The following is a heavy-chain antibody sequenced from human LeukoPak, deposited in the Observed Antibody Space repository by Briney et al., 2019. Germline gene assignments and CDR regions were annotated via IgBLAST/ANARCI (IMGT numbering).Heavy chain of an antibody. V-gene: IGHV4-59*12. J-gene: IGHJ4*02. Sequence: SETLSLTCTVSGGSISSYYWSWLRQPPGKGLVWIGYIYHSGSTYYNPSLKSRVTISVDRSKNQFSLRLSSVTAADTAVYCCARGSVWELCPSFDYWGQGTLVTVSS. CDR1: GGSISSYY. CDR2: IYHSGST. D-gene: IGHD1-26*01. CDR3: ARGSVWELCPSFDY.